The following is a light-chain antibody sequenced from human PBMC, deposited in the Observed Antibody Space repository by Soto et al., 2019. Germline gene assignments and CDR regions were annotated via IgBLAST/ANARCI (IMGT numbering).Light chain of an antibody. CDR3: QQSNSAPWT. CDR2: AAS. Sequence: DIQMTQSPSSLSASVGDRITITCRASQSISSYLNWYQHKPGKAPKLLIFAASTLQGGVPSRFSGSGSGTDFTHTISSLQPEDFATYYCQQSNSAPWTFGQGTNVEIK. CDR1: QSISSY. J-gene: IGKJ1*01. V-gene: IGKV1-39*01.